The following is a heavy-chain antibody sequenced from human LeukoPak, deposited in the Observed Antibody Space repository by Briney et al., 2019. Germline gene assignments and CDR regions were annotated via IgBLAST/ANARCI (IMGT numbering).Heavy chain of an antibody. CDR3: ARGLRYFDWLLSN. Sequence: SVKVSCKASGYTFTNYVLSWVRQAPGQGLEWMGWISPILGIANYAQKFQGRVTITADKSTSTAYMELSSLRSEDTAVYYCARGLRYFDWLLSNWGQGTLVTVSS. J-gene: IGHJ4*02. CDR2: ISPILGIA. CDR1: GYTFTNYV. V-gene: IGHV1-69*10. D-gene: IGHD3-9*01.